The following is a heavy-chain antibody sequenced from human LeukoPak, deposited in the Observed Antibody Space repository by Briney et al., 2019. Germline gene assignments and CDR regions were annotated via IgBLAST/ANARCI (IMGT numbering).Heavy chain of an antibody. CDR2: IYYSGST. CDR1: GGSISSYF. CDR3: ARASVLMVYAIRKKSYYFDY. V-gene: IGHV4-59*12. D-gene: IGHD2-8*01. J-gene: IGHJ4*02. Sequence: SETLSLTCTVSGGSISSYFWSWIRQPPGKGLEWIGYIYYSGSTNYNPSLKSRVTISVDTSKNQFSLKLSSVTAADTAVYYCARASVLMVYAIRKKSYYFDYWGQGTLVTVSS.